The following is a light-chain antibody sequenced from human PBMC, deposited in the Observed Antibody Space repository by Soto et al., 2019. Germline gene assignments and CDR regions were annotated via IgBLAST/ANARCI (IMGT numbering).Light chain of an antibody. Sequence: QSALTQPASVSGSPGQSITISCTGTDRDIGGYNYVSWYQHHPGKVPKLMIHDVSLRPSGVSSRFSGSKSGNTASLTISGLQTEDEADYCCSSYTSSGTVLFAGGTKVTVL. V-gene: IGLV2-14*03. CDR2: DVS. J-gene: IGLJ2*01. CDR3: SSYTSSGTVL. CDR1: DRDIGGYNY.